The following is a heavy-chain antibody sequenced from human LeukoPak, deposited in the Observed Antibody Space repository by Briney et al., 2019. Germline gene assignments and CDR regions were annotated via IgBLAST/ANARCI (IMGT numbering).Heavy chain of an antibody. CDR3: ARGSVEDQLLFWYYFDY. CDR1: GFTFDDYA. J-gene: IGHJ4*02. CDR2: ISWNSGSI. D-gene: IGHD2-2*01. Sequence: PGGSLRLSCAASGFTFDDYAMRWVRQAPGKGLEWVSGISWNSGSIASADSVKGRFTISRDNAKNSLYLQMNSLRAEDTAMYYCARGSVEDQLLFWYYFDYWGQGTLVTVSS. V-gene: IGHV3-9*01.